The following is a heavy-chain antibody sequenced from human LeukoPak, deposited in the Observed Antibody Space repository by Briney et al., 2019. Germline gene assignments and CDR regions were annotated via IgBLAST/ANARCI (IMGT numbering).Heavy chain of an antibody. Sequence: GGSLRLSCAASGYTLSSFSINWVRQAPGKGLEWVSSISVRSNYIYYADSVRGRFTISRDDARDALYLQMNSLRAEDTAVYYCVRLRRNSDTSGYYYYYDFWGQGTLVTVSS. D-gene: IGHD3-22*01. J-gene: IGHJ4*02. CDR1: GYTLSSFS. CDR3: VRLRRNSDTSGYYYYYDF. CDR2: ISVRSNYI. V-gene: IGHV3-21*01.